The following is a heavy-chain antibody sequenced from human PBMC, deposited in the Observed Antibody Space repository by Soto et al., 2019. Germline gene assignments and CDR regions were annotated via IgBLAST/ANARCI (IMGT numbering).Heavy chain of an antibody. J-gene: IGHJ4*02. CDR3: ATRDLDY. CDR1: GYTLTDVS. CDR2: FDPEDGET. V-gene: IGHV1-24*01. Sequence: ASVTVSCKVSGYTLTDVSMHWVRQAPGKGLEWMGGFDPEDGETIYAQKFQGRVTMTEDTSTDTAYMELSSLRSEDTAVYYCATRDLDYWGQGTLVTVSS.